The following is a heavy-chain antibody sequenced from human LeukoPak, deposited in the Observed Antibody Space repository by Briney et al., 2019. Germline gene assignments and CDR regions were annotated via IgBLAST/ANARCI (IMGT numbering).Heavy chain of an antibody. Sequence: PSETLSLTCTVSGGSISSYYWSWIRQPPGKGLEWIGYIYYSGSTNYNPSLKSRVTISVDTSKNQFSLKLSSVTAADTAVYYCARDKVYQDNYYYGMDVWGQGTTVTVSS. D-gene: IGHD2-2*01. J-gene: IGHJ6*02. V-gene: IGHV4-59*01. CDR3: ARDKVYQDNYYYGMDV. CDR1: GGSISSYY. CDR2: IYYSGST.